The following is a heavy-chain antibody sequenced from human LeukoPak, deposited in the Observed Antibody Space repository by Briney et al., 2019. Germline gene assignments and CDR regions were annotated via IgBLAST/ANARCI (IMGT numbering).Heavy chain of an antibody. J-gene: IGHJ4*02. Sequence: SETLSLTCTVSGGSISSYYWSWIRQPPGKGLEWIGYIYYSGSTNYNPSLKSRVTISVDTSKNQFSLKLSSVTAADTAVYYCARDKAVAGTRIFDYWGQGTLVTVSS. CDR1: GGSISSYY. CDR2: IYYSGST. V-gene: IGHV4-59*01. CDR3: ARDKAVAGTRIFDY. D-gene: IGHD6-19*01.